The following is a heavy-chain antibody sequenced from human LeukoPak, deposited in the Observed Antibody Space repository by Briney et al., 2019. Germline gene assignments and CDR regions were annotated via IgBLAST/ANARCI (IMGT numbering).Heavy chain of an antibody. CDR2: INPNSGGT. CDR3: ARGRATGYGPYYYMDV. D-gene: IGHD3-9*01. CDR1: GYTFTGYY. J-gene: IGHJ6*03. Sequence: ASVKVSCKASGYTFTGYYMHWVRQAPGQGLEWMGWINPNSGGTNYAQKFQGRVTMTRDTSIGTAYMELSRLRSDDTAVYYCARGRATGYGPYYYMDVWGKGTTVTVSS. V-gene: IGHV1-2*02.